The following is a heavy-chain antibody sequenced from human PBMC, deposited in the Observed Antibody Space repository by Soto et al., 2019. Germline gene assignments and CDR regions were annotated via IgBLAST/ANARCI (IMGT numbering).Heavy chain of an antibody. V-gene: IGHV4-31*03. CDR3: ARGRGYYDILTGAPNPFDY. CDR2: IYYSGST. CDR1: GGSISSGCYY. Sequence: SETLSLTCTVSGGSISSGCYYWSWIRQHPGKGLEWIGYIYYSGSTYYNPSLKSRVTISVDTSKNQFSLKLSSVTAADTAVYYCARGRGYYDILTGAPNPFDYWGQGTLVTVSS. J-gene: IGHJ4*02. D-gene: IGHD3-9*01.